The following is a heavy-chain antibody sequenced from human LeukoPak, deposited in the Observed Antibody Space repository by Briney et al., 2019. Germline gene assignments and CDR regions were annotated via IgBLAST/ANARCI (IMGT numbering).Heavy chain of an antibody. CDR3: ARESYDFWSGPHIDDY. D-gene: IGHD3-3*01. J-gene: IGHJ4*02. Sequence: GGSLRLSCAASGFTFSSYSMNWVRQAPGKGLEWVSSISSSSSYIYYADSVKGRFTIPRDNAKNSLYLQMNSLRAEDTAVYYCARESYDFWSGPHIDDYWGQGTLVTVSS. CDR2: ISSSSSYI. V-gene: IGHV3-21*01. CDR1: GFTFSSYS.